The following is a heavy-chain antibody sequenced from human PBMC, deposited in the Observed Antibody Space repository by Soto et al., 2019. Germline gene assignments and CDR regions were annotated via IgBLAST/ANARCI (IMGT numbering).Heavy chain of an antibody. CDR1: GYTFTGSY. Sequence: GPSVKVSCKAAGYTFTGSYMHWVRQAPGQGLEWMGWINPNSGGTNYAQKFQGRVTMTRDTSISTAYMELSRLRSDDTAVYYCARGYYGSGNLFDYGGQGTLVTVSS. V-gene: IGHV1-2*02. CDR2: INPNSGGT. CDR3: ARGYYGSGNLFDY. J-gene: IGHJ4*02. D-gene: IGHD3-10*01.